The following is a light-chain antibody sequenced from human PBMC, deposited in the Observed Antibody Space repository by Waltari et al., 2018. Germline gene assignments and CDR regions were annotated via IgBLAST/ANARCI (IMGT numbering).Light chain of an antibody. J-gene: IGKJ2*01. Sequence: DFQLTQSPSSLSASLGDKVTITCQASQDISKYLNWYQQKPGKAPKLLSSDASSLKSGVPSRFGGTGSVTHFPLTINSLQPEDIGTYYCQQYDNLPYTFGQGTKVEMK. CDR3: QQYDNLPYT. CDR2: DAS. CDR1: QDISKY. V-gene: IGKV1-33*01.